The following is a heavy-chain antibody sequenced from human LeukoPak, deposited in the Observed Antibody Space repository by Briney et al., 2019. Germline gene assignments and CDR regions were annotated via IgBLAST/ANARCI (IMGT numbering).Heavy chain of an antibody. D-gene: IGHD4-23*01. J-gene: IGHJ6*02. CDR1: GFSFSSYA. V-gene: IGHV3-30-3*01. CDR2: ISYDGSNK. Sequence: PGRSLRLSCAASGFSFSSYAMHRVRQAPGKGLEWVAVISYDGSNKYYADSVKGRFTISRDNSKNTLYLQMNSLRAEDTAVYYCARSTVASQFFYYYGMDVWGQGTTVTDSS. CDR3: ARSTVASQFFYYYGMDV.